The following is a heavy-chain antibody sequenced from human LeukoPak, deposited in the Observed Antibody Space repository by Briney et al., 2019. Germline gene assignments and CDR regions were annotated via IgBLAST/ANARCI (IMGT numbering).Heavy chain of an antibody. D-gene: IGHD3-3*01. CDR3: ARDGDFWSAQGAFDI. CDR1: GFTFSSYW. J-gene: IGHJ3*02. V-gene: IGHV3-7*01. CDR2: IKQDGSAK. Sequence: GGSLRLSCAASGFTFSSYWMSWVRLAPGKGLEWVANIKQDGSAKFYVESVKGRFTISRDNAKKSLYLQMNSLRAEDTAVYYCARDGDFWSAQGAFDIWGQGTMVTVSP.